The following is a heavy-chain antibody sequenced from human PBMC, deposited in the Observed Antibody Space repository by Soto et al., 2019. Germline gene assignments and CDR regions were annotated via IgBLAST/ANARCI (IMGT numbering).Heavy chain of an antibody. J-gene: IGHJ4*02. V-gene: IGHV1-24*01. CDR1: GYTLTELS. CDR3: ATDSYYGDYVSY. CDR2: FDPEDGET. D-gene: IGHD4-17*01. Sequence: ASVKVSCKVSGYTLTELSMHWVRQAPGKGLEWMGGFDPEDGETIYAQKFQGRVTMTEDTSTNTAYMELSSLRSEDTAVYYCATDSYYGDYVSYWGQGTLVTVSS.